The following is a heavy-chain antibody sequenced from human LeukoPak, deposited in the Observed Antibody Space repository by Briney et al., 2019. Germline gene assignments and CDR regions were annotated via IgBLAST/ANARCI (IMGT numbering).Heavy chain of an antibody. CDR2: IYHSGNT. CDR3: ARNGDSASVVD. D-gene: IGHD4-17*01. J-gene: IGHJ4*02. CDR1: GGSISSGNW. Sequence: PSGTLSLTCAVSGGSISSGNWWSWVRQPPGKGLEWIGEIYHSGNTVYNPPLKSRVTISEDNSKNQFSLKLTSVTAADTAVYYCARNGDSASVVDWGQGTLVTVSS. V-gene: IGHV4-4*02.